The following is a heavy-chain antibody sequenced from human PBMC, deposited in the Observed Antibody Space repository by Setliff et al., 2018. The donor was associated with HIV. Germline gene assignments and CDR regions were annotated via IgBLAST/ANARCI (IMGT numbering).Heavy chain of an antibody. D-gene: IGHD3-10*01. CDR3: ARARTGVTMVRGAMSF. CDR2: ISYDGSSE. V-gene: IGHV3-30*04. J-gene: IGHJ4*02. CDR1: GFSFSTYA. Sequence: HPGGSLRLSCAASGFSFSTYAMHWVRQAPGKGLEWVSVISYDGSSESYADSVKGRFTISRDNSKNTLYLQMNSLGPEDTAVYYCARARTGVTMVRGAMSFWGQG.